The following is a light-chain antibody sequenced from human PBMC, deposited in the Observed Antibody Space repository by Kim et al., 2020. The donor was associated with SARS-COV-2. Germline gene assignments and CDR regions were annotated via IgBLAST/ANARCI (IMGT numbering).Light chain of an antibody. CDR1: SSNIGSNY. J-gene: IGLJ3*02. Sequence: GQRVTISCSGSSSNIGSNYVYWYQQLPGTAPKLLIDRNNQRPSGVPDRFSGSKSGTSASLAISGLRSEDEADYYCAAWDDSLSVWVFGGGTQLTVL. V-gene: IGLV1-47*01. CDR2: RNN. CDR3: AAWDDSLSVWV.